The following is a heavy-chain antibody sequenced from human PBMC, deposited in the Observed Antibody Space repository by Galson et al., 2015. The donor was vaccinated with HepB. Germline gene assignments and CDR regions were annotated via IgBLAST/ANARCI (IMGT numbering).Heavy chain of an antibody. Sequence: QSGAEVKKPGESLKISCKGSGYSFTSYWIGWVRQMPGKGLEWMGIIYPGDSDTRYSPSFQGQVTISADKSISTAYLQWSSLKASDTAMYYCARLYYGSGSSTPERFDPWGQGTLVTVSS. CDR2: IYPGDSDT. V-gene: IGHV5-51*01. D-gene: IGHD3-10*01. J-gene: IGHJ5*02. CDR3: ARLYYGSGSSTPERFDP. CDR1: GYSFTSYW.